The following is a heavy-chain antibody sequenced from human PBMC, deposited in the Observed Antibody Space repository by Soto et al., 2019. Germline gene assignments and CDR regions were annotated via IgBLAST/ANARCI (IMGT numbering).Heavy chain of an antibody. CDR1: GDSMSSYY. CDR3: ARDQSGAADI. Sequence: QVQLRESGPGLVEPSETLSLTCTVSGDSMSSYYWRWIRQSAEKGLEWMGRISATGTTNYMPSLKSRITLSIDASKNQFSLNLKFVTAADTAVYFCARDQSGAADIWGQGTVVSVS. V-gene: IGHV4-4*07. D-gene: IGHD7-27*01. J-gene: IGHJ3*02. CDR2: ISATGTT.